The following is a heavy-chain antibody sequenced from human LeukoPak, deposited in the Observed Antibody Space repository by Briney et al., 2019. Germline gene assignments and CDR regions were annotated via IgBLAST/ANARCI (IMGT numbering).Heavy chain of an antibody. CDR3: ASSPTIFHWFDP. J-gene: IGHJ5*02. V-gene: IGHV1-69*04. D-gene: IGHD3-3*01. CDR1: GATFTIYA. CDR2: IIPILGIA. Sequence: SVKVSCKASGATFTIYAITRVRQAHGQGLEWMGRIIPILGIANYAQKFQGRVTITADKSTSTAYMELSSLRSEDTAVYYCASSPTIFHWFDPWGQGTLVTVSS.